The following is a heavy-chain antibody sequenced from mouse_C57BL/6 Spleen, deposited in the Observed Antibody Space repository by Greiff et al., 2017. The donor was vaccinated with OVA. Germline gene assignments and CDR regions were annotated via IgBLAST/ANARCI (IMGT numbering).Heavy chain of an antibody. J-gene: IGHJ2*01. CDR1: GYAFTNYL. CDR2: INPGSGGT. CDR3: ARRAYGSYFDY. Sequence: QVQLQQSGAELVRPGTSVKVSCKASGYAFTNYLIEWVKQRPGQGLEWIGVINPGSGGTNYNEKFKGKATLTADKSSSTAYMQLSSLTSEDSAVYFCARRAYGSYFDYWGQGTTLTVSS. D-gene: IGHD1-1*01. V-gene: IGHV1-54*01.